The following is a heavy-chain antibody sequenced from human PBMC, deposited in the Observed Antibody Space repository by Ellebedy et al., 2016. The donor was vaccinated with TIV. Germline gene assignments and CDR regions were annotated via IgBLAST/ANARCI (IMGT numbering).Heavy chain of an antibody. J-gene: IGHJ4*02. V-gene: IGHV3-30*03. CDR1: GFTFGDYW. D-gene: IGHD6-19*01. CDR2: TSFDGKNK. CDR3: ARDPYSSGWSAIGYFDL. Sequence: PGGSLRLSCAASGFTFGDYWMSWVRQTPGKGLEWVAVTSFDGKNKHYADPVKGRFTISRDTSQNTLYLHMPSLRDEDTAVYYCARDPYSSGWSAIGYFDLWGQGALVTVSS.